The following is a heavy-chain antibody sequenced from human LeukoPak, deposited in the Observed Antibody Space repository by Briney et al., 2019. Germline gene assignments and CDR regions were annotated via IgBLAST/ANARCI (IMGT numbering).Heavy chain of an antibody. CDR1: GGSISGYY. Sequence: PSETLSLTCTVSGGSISGYYWTWIRQPAGKGLEWIGRIYSSGRTNYIPSLKSRLTMSVDTSKNQFSLKLNSVTAADTAVYYCARDYSYPDYWGQGTLVTVSS. CDR3: ARDYSYPDY. V-gene: IGHV4-4*07. CDR2: IYSSGRT. J-gene: IGHJ4*02. D-gene: IGHD5-18*01.